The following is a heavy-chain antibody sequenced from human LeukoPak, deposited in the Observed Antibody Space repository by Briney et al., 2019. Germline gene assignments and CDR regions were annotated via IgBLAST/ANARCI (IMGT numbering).Heavy chain of an antibody. J-gene: IGHJ4*02. CDR1: GYTFTGYY. CDR3: ARSHIVGAAIDY. Sequence: GASVKVSCKASGYTFTGYYMHWVRQAPRQGLEWMGWINPNSGGTNYAQKFQGRVTMTRDTSISTAYMELSRLRSDDTAVYYCARSHIVGAAIDYWGQGTLVTVSS. V-gene: IGHV1-2*02. CDR2: INPNSGGT. D-gene: IGHD1-26*01.